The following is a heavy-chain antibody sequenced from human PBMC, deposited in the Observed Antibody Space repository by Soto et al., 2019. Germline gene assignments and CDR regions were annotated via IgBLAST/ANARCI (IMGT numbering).Heavy chain of an antibody. CDR2: IYYSGST. Sequence: QVQLQESGPGLVKPSQTLSLTCTVSGGFISRGGYYWSWIRQHPGQGLEWIGYIYYSGSTYYNTSLKSRVSISIDTSKNQFSLKLNSVTAADTAVYYCARIRGNFDLWGRGTLVTVSS. CDR1: GGFISRGGYY. CDR3: ARIRGNFDL. D-gene: IGHD1-1*01. V-gene: IGHV4-31*03. J-gene: IGHJ2*01.